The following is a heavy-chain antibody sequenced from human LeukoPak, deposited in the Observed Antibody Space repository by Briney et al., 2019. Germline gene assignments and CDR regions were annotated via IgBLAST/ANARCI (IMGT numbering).Heavy chain of an antibody. CDR2: IKGHGSEK. J-gene: IGHJ4*02. CDR3: ARKNGLDY. CDR1: GFTFSDYW. D-gene: IGHD2-8*01. V-gene: IGHV3-7*01. Sequence: GGSLRLSCAASGFTFSDYWMTWVRQAPGKGLEWVANIKGHGSEKYYVDSVKGRFTISRDNAKNSLYLQMNSLRAEDTAVYYCARKNGLDYWGQGTLVTVSS.